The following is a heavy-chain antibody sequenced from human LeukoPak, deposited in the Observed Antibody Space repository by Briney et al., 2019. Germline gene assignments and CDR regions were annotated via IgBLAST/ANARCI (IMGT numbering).Heavy chain of an antibody. D-gene: IGHD4-17*01. J-gene: IGHJ4*02. CDR3: ARSPKADNDYGDLAQHYFDY. Sequence: PSETLSLTCTVSGGSISSYYWSWIRQPPGKGLEWIGYIYYSGSTNYNPSLKSRVTISVDTSKNQFSLKLSSVTAADTAVYYCARSPKADNDYGDLAQHYFDYWGQGTLVTVSS. CDR2: IYYSGST. V-gene: IGHV4-59*01. CDR1: GGSISSYY.